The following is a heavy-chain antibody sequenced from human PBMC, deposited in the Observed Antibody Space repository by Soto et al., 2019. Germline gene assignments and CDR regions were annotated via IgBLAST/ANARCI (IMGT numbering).Heavy chain of an antibody. CDR1: GGSISSSYY. D-gene: IGHD3-10*01. J-gene: IGHJ6*02. CDR3: ARDAVINGMDV. CDR2: IYYSGST. V-gene: IGHV4-61*01. Sequence: SETLSLTCAVSGGSISSSYYWSWIRQPPGKGLEWIGYIYYSGSTNYNPSLKSRVTISVDTSKNQFSLKLSSVTAADTAVYYCARDAVINGMDVWGQGTTVTVSS.